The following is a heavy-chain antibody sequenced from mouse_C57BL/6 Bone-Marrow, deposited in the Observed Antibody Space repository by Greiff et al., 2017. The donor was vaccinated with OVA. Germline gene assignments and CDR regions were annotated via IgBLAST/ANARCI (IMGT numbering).Heavy chain of an antibody. V-gene: IGHV1-9*01. CDR1: GYTFTGYW. CDR2: ILPGSGST. D-gene: IGHD1-1*01. Sequence: LVESGAELMKPGASVKLSCKATGYTFTGYWIEWVKQRPGHGLEWIGEILPGSGSTNYNEKFKGKATFTADTSSNTAYMQLRSLTTEDSASYYCARVYYYGSSRSRYWYFDVWGTGTTVTVSS. CDR3: ARVYYYGSSRSRYWYFDV. J-gene: IGHJ1*03.